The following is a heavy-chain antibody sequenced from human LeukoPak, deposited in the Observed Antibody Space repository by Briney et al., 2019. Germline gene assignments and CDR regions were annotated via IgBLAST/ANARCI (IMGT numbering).Heavy chain of an antibody. D-gene: IGHD2-2*01. CDR2: ISTYKGNT. CDR1: GYTFTSYG. V-gene: IGHV1-18*01. Sequence: GASVKVSCKASGYTFTSYGISWVRQAPGQGLEWMGWISTYKGNTNYAQKLQGRVTMTTDTSTSTAYMELRSLRSDDTAVYYCARDPLGCSSTSCYAYYYYGMDVWGQGTTVTVSS. J-gene: IGHJ6*02. CDR3: ARDPLGCSSTSCYAYYYYGMDV.